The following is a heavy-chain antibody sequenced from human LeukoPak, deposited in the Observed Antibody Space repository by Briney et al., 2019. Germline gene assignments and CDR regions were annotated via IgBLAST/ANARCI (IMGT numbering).Heavy chain of an antibody. V-gene: IGHV3-23*01. J-gene: IGHJ4*02. Sequence: GGSLRLSCAASGFTFSSYAMSWVRQAPGKGLEWVSAISGSGGSTYYADSVKGRFTISRDNAKNSVYLEMSSLRAEDTAVYYCAKWRWRQSEYEDWGQGTLVTVSS. D-gene: IGHD5-24*01. CDR2: ISGSGGST. CDR3: AKWRWRQSEYED. CDR1: GFTFSSYA.